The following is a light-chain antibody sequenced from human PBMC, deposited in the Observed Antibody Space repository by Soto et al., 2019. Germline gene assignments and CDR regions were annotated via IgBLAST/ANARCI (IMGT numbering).Light chain of an antibody. Sequence: DIRMTQSPSSVSASVGDRVTISCRASQGISTWLAWYQQSPGKAPKLLIYTASSLQTGVPSRFSGSGSGTEFTLTISSLQPEDFATYYCQQLNSYPLTFGGGTKVDIK. CDR2: TAS. J-gene: IGKJ4*01. V-gene: IGKV1-12*01. CDR1: QGISTW. CDR3: QQLNSYPLT.